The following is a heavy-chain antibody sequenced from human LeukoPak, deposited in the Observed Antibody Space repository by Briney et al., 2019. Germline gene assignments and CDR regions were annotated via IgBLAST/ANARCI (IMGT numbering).Heavy chain of an antibody. CDR1: GFSFSSYA. CDR2: ISGSDGST. J-gene: IGHJ4*02. V-gene: IGHV3-23*01. D-gene: IGHD1-26*01. Sequence: PGGSLRLSCAASGFSFSSYAMSWVRQAPGKGLEWVSGISGSDGSTYYADSVKGRFTISRDNAKNSLYLQMNSLRAEDTAVYYCAREGGEWELLRTFDYWGQGTLVTVSS. CDR3: AREGGEWELLRTFDY.